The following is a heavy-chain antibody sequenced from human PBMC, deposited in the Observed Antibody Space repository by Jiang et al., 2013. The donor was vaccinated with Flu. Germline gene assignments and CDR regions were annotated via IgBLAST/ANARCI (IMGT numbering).Heavy chain of an antibody. CDR1: GFTFSSYS. J-gene: IGHJ5*02. CDR2: IRYDGGNI. V-gene: IGHV3-30*02. D-gene: IGHD2-15*01. CDR3: AKDSPVVAPSANWFDP. Sequence: LVESGGGLVKPGGSLRLSCAASGFTFSSYSINWVRQAPGKGLEWVAFIRYDGGNIHYGDSVKGRFTISRDNSKNTLYVQMNSLRAEDTAVYYCAKDSPVVAPSANWFDPWGQGTLVIVSS.